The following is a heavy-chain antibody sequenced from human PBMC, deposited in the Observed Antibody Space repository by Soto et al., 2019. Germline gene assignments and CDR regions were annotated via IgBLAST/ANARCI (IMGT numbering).Heavy chain of an antibody. J-gene: IGHJ5*02. Sequence: SETLSLTCTVSGGSISSGDYYWSWIRQPPGKGLEWIGYIYHSGNTYYNPSLKSRVTISVDTSKNQFSLKLSSVTAEDTAVYYCARSWGGPNWFDPWGQGTLVTVSS. CDR1: GGSISSGDYY. CDR2: IYHSGNT. V-gene: IGHV4-30-4*01. D-gene: IGHD3-16*01. CDR3: ARSWGGPNWFDP.